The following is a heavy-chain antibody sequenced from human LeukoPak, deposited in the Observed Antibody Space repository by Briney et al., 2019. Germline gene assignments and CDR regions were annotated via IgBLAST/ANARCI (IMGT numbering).Heavy chain of an antibody. CDR2: LNPILGSS. J-gene: IGHJ5*02. Sequence: ASVKVSCKASGGTSITYGITWIRQTPGQGLEWLGGLNPILGSSNYAQQFQGRLTITADESTPTVYMELSRLRSDDTAIYFCARDYTSNWFYPWGQGTLVTVSS. CDR1: GGTSITYG. CDR3: ARDYTSNWFYP. D-gene: IGHD4-11*01. V-gene: IGHV1-69*13.